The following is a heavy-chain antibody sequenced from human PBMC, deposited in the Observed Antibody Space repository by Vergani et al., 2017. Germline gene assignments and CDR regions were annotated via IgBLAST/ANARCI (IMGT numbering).Heavy chain of an antibody. CDR2: IYYSGST. CDR1: GGSISSSSYY. D-gene: IGHD3-10*01. V-gene: IGHV4-39*01. CDR3: ARRTTMVRGVLEIASYFFDY. J-gene: IGHJ4*02. Sequence: QLQLQESGPGLVKPSETLSLTCTVSGGSISSSSYYWGWIRQPPGKGLEWIGSIYYSGSTYYNPSLKSRVTISVDTSKNQFSRKLSSATAADTAVYYCARRTTMVRGVLEIASYFFDYWGQGTLVTVSS.